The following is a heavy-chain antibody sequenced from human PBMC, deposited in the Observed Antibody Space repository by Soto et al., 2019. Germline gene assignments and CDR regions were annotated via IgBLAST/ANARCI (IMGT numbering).Heavy chain of an antibody. CDR3: ARDRHYYDSSGYYYQVDAFAI. Sequence: QVQVVQSGAEVKKPGSSVKVSCKASGGTFSSYAISWVRQAPGQGLEWMGGIIPIFGTANYAQKFQGRVTITADESTSTAYMELSSLRSEDTAMYYCARDRHYYDSSGYYYQVDAFAIWGQGTMVTVSS. CDR2: IIPIFGTA. J-gene: IGHJ3*02. CDR1: GGTFSSYA. D-gene: IGHD3-22*01. V-gene: IGHV1-69*01.